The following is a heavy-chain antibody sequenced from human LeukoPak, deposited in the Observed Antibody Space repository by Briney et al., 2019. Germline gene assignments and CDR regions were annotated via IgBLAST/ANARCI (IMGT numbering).Heavy chain of an antibody. Sequence: PSETLSLTCTVSGGSFGNYYRSWIRQPPGKGLEWIGYIYDSGTTNYNPSLKSRVTISVDTATNQFSLKLRSVTAADTAVYYCARDFSAAFDIWGQGTMVTVSS. J-gene: IGHJ3*02. D-gene: IGHD2/OR15-2a*01. CDR1: GGSFGNYY. V-gene: IGHV4-59*01. CDR2: IYDSGTT. CDR3: ARDFSAAFDI.